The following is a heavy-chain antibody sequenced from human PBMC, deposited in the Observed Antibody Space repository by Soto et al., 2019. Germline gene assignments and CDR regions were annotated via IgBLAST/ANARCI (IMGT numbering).Heavy chain of an antibody. CDR2: IYYSGST. Sequence: SETLSLTCTVSGGSISSGDYYWSWIRQPPGKGLEWIGYIYYSGSTYYNPSLKSRVTISVDTSKNQFSLKLSSVAAADMAVYYCARRKRQRMIPYSSGYSSPHYIDYWGQGTLV. CDR1: GGSISSGDYY. J-gene: IGHJ4*02. D-gene: IGHD3-22*01. V-gene: IGHV4-30-4*01. CDR3: ARRKRQRMIPYSSGYSSPHYIDY.